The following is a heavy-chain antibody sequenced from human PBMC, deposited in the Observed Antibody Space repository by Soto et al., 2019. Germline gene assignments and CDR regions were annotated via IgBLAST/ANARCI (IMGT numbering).Heavy chain of an antibody. J-gene: IGHJ4*02. CDR1: GGSFSAYY. D-gene: IGHD3-22*01. V-gene: IGHV4-34*01. Sequence: PSETLSLTCAVYGGSFSAYYWSWIRQPPGKGLEWIGEINHSGGTSYNPSLKSRVTISVDTSKGQFSLKLTSVTAADRAVYYCARGSVDTVDSSGFYEYWGQRTPVNVSS. CDR2: INHSGGT. CDR3: ARGSVDTVDSSGFYEY.